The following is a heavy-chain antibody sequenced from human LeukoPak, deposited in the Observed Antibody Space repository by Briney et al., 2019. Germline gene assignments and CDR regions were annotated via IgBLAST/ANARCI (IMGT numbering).Heavy chain of an antibody. V-gene: IGHV4-59*01. CDR3: ARRARSSDY. Sequence: SETLSLTCTVSGVSISSYYWSWIRQPPGKGLEWIGYIYYSGDSSYNPSLKSRVTISVDTSKNQLSLNLNSVTAADTAVYYCARRARSSDYWGQGTLVTVSS. J-gene: IGHJ4*02. D-gene: IGHD6-6*01. CDR2: IYYSGDS. CDR1: GVSISSYY.